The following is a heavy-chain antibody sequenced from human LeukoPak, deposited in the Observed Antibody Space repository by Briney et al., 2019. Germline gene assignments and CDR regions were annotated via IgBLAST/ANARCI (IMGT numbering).Heavy chain of an antibody. CDR1: GYTFTSYG. D-gene: IGHD2-8*02. Sequence: ASVKVSCKASGYTFTSYGISWVRQAPGQGLEWMGWISAYNGNTNYAQKFQGRVTITADESTSTAYMELSSLRSEDTAVYYCAREYPVLLAFDIWGQGTMVTVSS. CDR3: AREYPVLLAFDI. V-gene: IGHV1-18*04. CDR2: ISAYNGNT. J-gene: IGHJ3*02.